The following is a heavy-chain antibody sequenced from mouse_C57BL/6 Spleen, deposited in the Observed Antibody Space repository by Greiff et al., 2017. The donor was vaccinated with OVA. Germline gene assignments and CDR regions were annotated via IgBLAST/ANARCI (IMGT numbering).Heavy chain of an antibody. CDR3: ARWDGYYEGFAY. CDR2: IYPGDGDT. Sequence: QVQLKQSGPELVKPGASVKISCKASGYAFSSSWMNWVKQRPGKGLEWIGRIYPGDGDTNYNGKFKGKATLTADKSSSTAYMQLSSLTSEDSAVYFGARWDGYYEGFAYWGQGTLVTVSA. D-gene: IGHD2-3*01. CDR1: GYAFSSSW. J-gene: IGHJ3*01. V-gene: IGHV1-82*01.